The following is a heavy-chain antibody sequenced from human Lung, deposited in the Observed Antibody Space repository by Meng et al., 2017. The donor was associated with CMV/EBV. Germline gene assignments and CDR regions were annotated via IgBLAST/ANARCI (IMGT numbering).Heavy chain of an antibody. V-gene: IGHV3-30*01. CDR2: ISHDGSKK. CDR3: ARDGGLRFLDWLLYRGGEDAFDV. D-gene: IGHD3-3*01. J-gene: IGHJ3*01. Sequence: HWVRQAPGKGLAWVAVISHDGSKKSYPHADSEPGRFTISRDNSRNMVYLEINSMKPEDTAKYSCARDGGLRFLDWLLYRGGEDAFDVWGQGTMVTVSS.